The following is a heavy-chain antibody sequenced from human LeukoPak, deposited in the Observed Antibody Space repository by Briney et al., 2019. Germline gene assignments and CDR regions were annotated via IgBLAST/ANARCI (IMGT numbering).Heavy chain of an antibody. V-gene: IGHV3-48*02. Sequence: GGSLRLSCAASGFTFSTYSMNWVRQAPGKGLEWVSYITTSSSTIYYADSVKGRFTISRDNAKNSLYLQMSSLRDEDTAVYFCARDSGSSWYYFDHWGQGTLVTVSS. CDR3: ARDSGSSWYYFDH. CDR2: ITTSSSTI. CDR1: GFTFSTYS. D-gene: IGHD6-13*01. J-gene: IGHJ4*02.